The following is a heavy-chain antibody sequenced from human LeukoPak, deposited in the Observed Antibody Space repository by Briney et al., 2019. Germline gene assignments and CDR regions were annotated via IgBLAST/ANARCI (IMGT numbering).Heavy chain of an antibody. J-gene: IGHJ4*02. D-gene: IGHD2-2*01. V-gene: IGHV1-46*01. CDR3: ASRYCSSTSCLYYFDY. Sequence: GASVKVSCKASGYTFTSYYMHWVRQAPGQGLEWMGIINPSGGSTSYAQKFQGRVTMTEDTSTDTAYMELSSLRSEDTAVYYCASRYCSSTSCLYYFDYWGQGTLVTVSS. CDR2: INPSGGST. CDR1: GYTFTSYY.